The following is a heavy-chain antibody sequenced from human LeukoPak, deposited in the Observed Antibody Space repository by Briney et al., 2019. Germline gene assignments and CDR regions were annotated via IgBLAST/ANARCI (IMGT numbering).Heavy chain of an antibody. Sequence: KPSETLSLTCTVSGGSISSSSYYWGWIRQPPGKGLEWIGSIYYSRSTYYNPSLKSRVTISVDTSKNQFSLKLSSVTAADTAVYYCARLIGSGWYGYYYYYYMDVWGKGTTVTISS. CDR2: IYYSRST. J-gene: IGHJ6*03. D-gene: IGHD6-19*01. CDR1: GGSISSSSYY. CDR3: ARLIGSGWYGYYYYYYMDV. V-gene: IGHV4-39*01.